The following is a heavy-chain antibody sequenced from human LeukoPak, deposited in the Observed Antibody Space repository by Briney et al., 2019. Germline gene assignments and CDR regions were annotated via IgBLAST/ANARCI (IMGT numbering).Heavy chain of an antibody. CDR3: AKDSDFDDSSGYFGY. V-gene: IGHV3-30*18. CDR1: GFTFSSYG. J-gene: IGHJ4*02. CDR2: ISYDGSNK. D-gene: IGHD3-22*01. Sequence: GGSLRLSCAASGFTFSSYGMYWVRQAPGKGLEWVAVISYDGSNKYYADSVKGRFTISRDNSKNTLYLQMNSLRAEDTAVYYCAKDSDFDDSSGYFGYWGLGTLVTVSS.